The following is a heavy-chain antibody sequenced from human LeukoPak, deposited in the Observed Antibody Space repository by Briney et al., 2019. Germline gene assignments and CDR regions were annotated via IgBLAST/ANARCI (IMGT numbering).Heavy chain of an antibody. CDR2: IKSKTDGGTT. Sequence: GGSLRLSCAASGFTFSNAWMTWVRQAPGKGLEWVGRIKSKTDGGTTDYAAPVKGRFTISRDDSKNTLYVQMNSLKTEDTAVYYCTTETPLGYCSSTSCYAFDYWGQGTLVTVSS. D-gene: IGHD2-2*01. CDR3: TTETPLGYCSSTSCYAFDY. V-gene: IGHV3-15*01. CDR1: GFTFSNAW. J-gene: IGHJ4*02.